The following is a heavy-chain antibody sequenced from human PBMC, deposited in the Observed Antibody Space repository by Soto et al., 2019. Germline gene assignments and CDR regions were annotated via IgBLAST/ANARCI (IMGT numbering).Heavy chain of an antibody. CDR3: ARPHSSGWYYFDY. CDR2: IYPDDSDT. Sequence: GESLKISCKGSGYSFTNYWIGWVRQMPGKGLEWMGIIYPDDSDTKYSPSFQGQVTISADESISTAYLQWSSLKASDTAMYYCARPHSSGWYYFDYWGQGTLVTVSS. D-gene: IGHD6-19*01. CDR1: GYSFTNYW. J-gene: IGHJ4*02. V-gene: IGHV5-51*01.